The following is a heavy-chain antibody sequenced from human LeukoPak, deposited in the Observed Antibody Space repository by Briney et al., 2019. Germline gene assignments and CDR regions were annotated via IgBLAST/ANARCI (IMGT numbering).Heavy chain of an antibody. CDR2: ISSSGGST. D-gene: IGHD5-24*01. CDR3: AFLGGGWLDAFDI. CDR1: GFTFSSYA. Sequence: PGGSLRLSCSASGFTFSSYAMHWVRQAPGEGLEYVSTISSSGGSTYYIDSVKGRFTISRDSSKNTLYLQMSSLRAEDTAVYYCAFLGGGWLDAFDIWGQGTMVTVSS. J-gene: IGHJ3*02. V-gene: IGHV3-64D*09.